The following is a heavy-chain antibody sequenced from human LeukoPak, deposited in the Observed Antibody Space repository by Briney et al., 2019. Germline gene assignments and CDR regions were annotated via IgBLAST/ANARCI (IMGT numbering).Heavy chain of an antibody. V-gene: IGHV3-33*01. CDR2: IWYDGSNK. J-gene: IGHJ4*02. CDR3: ARDSEQLVLDY. CDR1: GFTFSNYG. D-gene: IGHD6-13*01. Sequence: GGSLRLSCAASGFTFSNYGMHWVRQAPAKGLEWVAVIWYDGSNKYYADSVKGRFTISRDNSKNTLYLQMNSLRAEDTAVYYCARDSEQLVLDYWGQGTLVTVSS.